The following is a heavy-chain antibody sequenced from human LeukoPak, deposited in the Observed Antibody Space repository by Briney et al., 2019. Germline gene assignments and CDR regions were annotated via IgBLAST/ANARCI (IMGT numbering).Heavy chain of an antibody. CDR2: INPSGGST. Sequence: ASVKASCKASGYTFASYYMHWVRQAPGQGLEWLGIINPSGGSTSYAQKFQGRVTMTRDTSTSTVYMELSSLRSEDTAVYYCASRSPVGQYDFWSGYWAFDPWGQGTLVTVSS. CDR3: ASRSPVGQYDFWSGYWAFDP. D-gene: IGHD3-3*01. CDR1: GYTFASYY. J-gene: IGHJ5*02. V-gene: IGHV1-46*03.